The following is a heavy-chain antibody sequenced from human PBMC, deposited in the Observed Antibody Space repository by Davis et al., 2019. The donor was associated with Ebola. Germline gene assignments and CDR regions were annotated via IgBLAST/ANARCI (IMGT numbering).Heavy chain of an antibody. D-gene: IGHD4-11*01. V-gene: IGHV3-9*01. CDR1: GFSFGDHV. Sequence: PGGSLRLSCASSGFSFGDHVMHWVRLVPGKGLEWVSGISWHSSNIGYSDSVKGRFTISRHNSKNTLYLQMNSLRAEDTAVYYCARDPRYSNYFVGMDVWGQGTTVTVSS. CDR2: ISWHSSNI. CDR3: ARDPRYSNYFVGMDV. J-gene: IGHJ6*02.